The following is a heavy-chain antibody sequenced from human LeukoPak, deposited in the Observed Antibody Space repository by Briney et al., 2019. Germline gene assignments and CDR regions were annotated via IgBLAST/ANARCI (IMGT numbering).Heavy chain of an antibody. V-gene: IGHV3-21*01. CDR3: GRAFPPLRTSSAGDL. Sequence: GGSLRLSCSASGFTFSDYDMNWVRQAPGKGLEWVSSISGLSSYTYYGESVQGRFSISRDNAKTSLYLQMNSLGAEDTATYYCGRAFPPLRTSSAGDLWGQGILVTVSS. CDR2: ISGLSSYT. J-gene: IGHJ4*02. D-gene: IGHD3-16*01. CDR1: GFTFSDYD.